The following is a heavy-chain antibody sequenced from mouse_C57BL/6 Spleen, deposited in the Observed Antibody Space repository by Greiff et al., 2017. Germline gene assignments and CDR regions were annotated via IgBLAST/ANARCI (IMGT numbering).Heavy chain of an antibody. D-gene: IGHD1-1*01. V-gene: IGHV1-53*01. CDR1: GYTFTSYW. CDR2: INPSNGGT. J-gene: IGHJ1*03. CDR3: ARGTVLWYFDV. Sequence: VQLQQPGTDLVKPGASVKLSCKASGYTFTSYWMHWVQQRPGQGLEWLGNINPSNGGTNYNETLKSKATLTVDKSSSTAYMQLSSLTSEDSAVYYCARGTVLWYFDVWGTGTTVTVSS.